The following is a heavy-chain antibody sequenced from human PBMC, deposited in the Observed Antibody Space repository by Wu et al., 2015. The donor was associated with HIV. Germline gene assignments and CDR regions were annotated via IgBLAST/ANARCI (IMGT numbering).Heavy chain of an antibody. CDR3: TKDEVPATETGISFKH. CDR1: GYSFTRHK. Sequence: QVHLVQSGAEVKNPGASVMISCKASGYSFTRHKIHWLRQAPGQGLEWMGKMNSDGNGAYAQKFQDRITMTRDLSTTTVYMHLRRLKSEDTAVYYCTKDEVPATETGISFKHWGQGTLVTVSS. D-gene: IGHD2-2*01. CDR2: MNSDGNGA. V-gene: IGHV1-46*01. J-gene: IGHJ1*01.